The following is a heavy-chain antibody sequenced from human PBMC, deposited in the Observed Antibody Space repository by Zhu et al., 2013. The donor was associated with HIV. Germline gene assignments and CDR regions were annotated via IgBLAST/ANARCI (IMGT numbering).Heavy chain of an antibody. CDR2: ISVYNGKT. CDR3: ARDLYSTSSRPFDI. V-gene: IGHV1-18*01. Sequence: QVQLVQSGAEVKKPGASVKVSCKASGYTFTNYGISWVRQAPGQGLEWMGWISVYNGKTKYAQNLQGRVTMTTDTSTSTAYMELRSLRSDDTAVYYCARDLYSTSSRPFDIWGQGTMVTVSS. D-gene: IGHD6-6*01. CDR1: GYTFTNYG. J-gene: IGHJ3*02.